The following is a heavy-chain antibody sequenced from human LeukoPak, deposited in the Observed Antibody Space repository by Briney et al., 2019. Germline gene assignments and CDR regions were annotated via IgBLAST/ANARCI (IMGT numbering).Heavy chain of an antibody. Sequence: PGGPLRLSRAASGFTFSSYGVHWVRQAPGKGLEWVAFIRYDGSNKYYADSVKGRFTISRDNSKNTLYLQMNSLRAEDTAVYYCAKDRRGPYYFDYWGQGTLVTVSS. CDR1: GFTFSSYG. D-gene: IGHD3-10*01. V-gene: IGHV3-30*02. CDR3: AKDRRGPYYFDY. CDR2: IRYDGSNK. J-gene: IGHJ4*02.